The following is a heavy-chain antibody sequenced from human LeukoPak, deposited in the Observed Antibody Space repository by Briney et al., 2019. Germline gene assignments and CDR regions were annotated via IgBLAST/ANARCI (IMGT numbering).Heavy chain of an antibody. CDR2: IYTDGST. CDR1: GGSISPYF. J-gene: IGHJ4*02. CDR3: ARRQTYFDY. Sequence: SETLSLTCTVSGGSISPYFWSWIRQPPGKGLEWIGYIYTDGSTKYNPSFKSRVTISLHTSKNQFSLKLSSVTAADTAVYYCARRQTYFDYWGQGTLVTVSS. V-gene: IGHV4-4*09.